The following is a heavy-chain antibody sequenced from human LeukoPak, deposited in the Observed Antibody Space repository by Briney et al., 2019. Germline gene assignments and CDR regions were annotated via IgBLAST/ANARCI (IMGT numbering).Heavy chain of an antibody. V-gene: IGHV4-39*07. CDR2: IYYSGNT. Sequence: SETLSLTCTVSGVSISSSNSYWGWIRQPPGKGLEWIGSIYYSGNTYYNASLKSQVSISIDTSKNQFSLKLSSVTAADTAVYYCARSLLPYDNFDYWGQGTLVTVSS. D-gene: IGHD3-22*01. CDR1: GVSISSSNSY. CDR3: ARSLLPYDNFDY. J-gene: IGHJ4*02.